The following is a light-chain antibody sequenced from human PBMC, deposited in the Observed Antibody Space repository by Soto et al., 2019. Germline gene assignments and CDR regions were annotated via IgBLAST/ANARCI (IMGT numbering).Light chain of an antibody. CDR3: QQYYSSPPT. V-gene: IGKV3-20*01. Sequence: EIVMTQSPATLSSSPGERATLSCRASQSVSSSYLAWYQQKPGQAPKLLIYAASSRATGTPDRFSGSGSGTDFTLTISSLEPEDFAVYYCQQYYSSPPTFGQGTKVEI. CDR2: AAS. J-gene: IGKJ1*01. CDR1: QSVSSSY.